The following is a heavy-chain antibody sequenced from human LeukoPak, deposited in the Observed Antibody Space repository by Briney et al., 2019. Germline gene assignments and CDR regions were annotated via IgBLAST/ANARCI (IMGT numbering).Heavy chain of an antibody. CDR3: AQRGLRLAPDFDL. V-gene: IGHV3-23*01. J-gene: IGHJ5*02. Sequence: GGSLRLSCAASGLTFSNYAMSWVRQAPGKGLEWVSAISGSGYSTYYADSVKGRFTISRDNSKNTLFLQMNSLRAEDTAVYYCAQRGLRLAPDFDLWGQGTLVTVSS. CDR2: ISGSGYST. D-gene: IGHD5/OR15-5a*01. CDR1: GLTFSNYA.